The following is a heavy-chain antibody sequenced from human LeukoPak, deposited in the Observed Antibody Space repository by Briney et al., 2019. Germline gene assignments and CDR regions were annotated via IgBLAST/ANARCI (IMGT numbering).Heavy chain of an antibody. CDR3: AREVGAPKGDAFDI. V-gene: IGHV3-48*01. CDR1: GFTFSSYS. J-gene: IGHJ3*02. Sequence: PGGPLRLSCAASGFTFSSYSMTWVRQAPGKGLEWVSYISSSSSTIYYADSVKGRFTISRDNAKNSLYLQMNSLRAEDTAVYYCAREVGAPKGDAFDIWGQGTMVTVSS. D-gene: IGHD1-26*01. CDR2: ISSSSSTI.